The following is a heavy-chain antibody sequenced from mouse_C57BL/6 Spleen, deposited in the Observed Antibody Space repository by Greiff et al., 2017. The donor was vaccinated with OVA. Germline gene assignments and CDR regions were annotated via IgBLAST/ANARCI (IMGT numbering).Heavy chain of an antibody. CDR3: ARSTAQASFAY. CDR1: GYAFSSYW. CDR2: IYPGDGDT. J-gene: IGHJ3*01. D-gene: IGHD3-2*02. Sequence: VQLQQSGAELVKPGASVKISCKASGYAFSSYWMNWVKQRPGKGLEWIGQIYPGDGDTNYNGKFKGKATLTADKSSSTAYMQLSSLTSEDYAVYCCARSTAQASFAYWGQGTLVTVSA. V-gene: IGHV1-80*01.